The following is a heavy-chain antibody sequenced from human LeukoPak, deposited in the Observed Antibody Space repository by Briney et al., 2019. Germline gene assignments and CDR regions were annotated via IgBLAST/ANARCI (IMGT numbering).Heavy chain of an antibody. V-gene: IGHV3-23*01. CDR2: ISGSGGST. CDR3: AKDTRRPVLRYFDWLSSGGMDV. D-gene: IGHD3-9*01. Sequence: PGGSLRLSCAASGFTFSSYAMSWVRQAPGKGLEWVSAISGSGGSTYYADSVKGRFTISRDNSKNTLYLQMNSLRAEDTAVYYYAKDTRRPVLRYFDWLSSGGMDVWGQGTTVTVSS. J-gene: IGHJ6*02. CDR1: GFTFSSYA.